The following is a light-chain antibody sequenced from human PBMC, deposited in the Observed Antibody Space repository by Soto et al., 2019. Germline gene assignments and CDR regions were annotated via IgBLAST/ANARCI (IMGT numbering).Light chain of an antibody. Sequence: QSALTQPASVSGSPGQSITISCTGTSSDVGNYNLVSWFQQYPGKAPKLMIYEGSKRPAGVSDRFSGSKSGNTASLTISGLQAEDEAAYHCCSFAGSRTFVFGTGTKVTVL. CDR2: EGS. J-gene: IGLJ1*01. CDR3: CSFAGSRTFV. V-gene: IGLV2-23*01. CDR1: SSDVGNYNL.